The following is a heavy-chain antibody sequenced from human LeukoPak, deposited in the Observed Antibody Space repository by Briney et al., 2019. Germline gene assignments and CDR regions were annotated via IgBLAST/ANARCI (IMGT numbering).Heavy chain of an antibody. CDR2: IIPILGIA. J-gene: IGHJ4*02. D-gene: IGHD3-3*01. CDR1: GGTFSSYT. Sequence: SLKVSCKASGGTFSSYTISWVLQAPGHGLEWMGRIIPILGIANYAQKFQGRVTITSDKSTSTAYMELSSLRSEDTAVYYCARVRSGDVWSGSLDYWGQGTLVTVSS. CDR3: ARVRSGDVWSGSLDY. V-gene: IGHV1-69*02.